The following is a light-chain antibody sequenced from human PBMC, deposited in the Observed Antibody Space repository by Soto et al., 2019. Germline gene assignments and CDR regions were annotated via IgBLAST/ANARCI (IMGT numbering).Light chain of an antibody. V-gene: IGKV1-5*03. CDR3: QQYNTYPLT. CDR1: QSISTW. Sequence: DIQMTQSPSTLSASVGDRVTITCRASQSISTWLAWYQQKAGKAPKLLIYKASSLEGGVQSRFSGSGSGTEFNITISSLQPDDFATYYCQQYNTYPLTFGGGTTVDIK. CDR2: KAS. J-gene: IGKJ4*01.